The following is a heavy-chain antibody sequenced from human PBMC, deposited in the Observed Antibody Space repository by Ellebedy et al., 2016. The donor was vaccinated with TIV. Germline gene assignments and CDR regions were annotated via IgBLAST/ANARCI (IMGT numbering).Heavy chain of an antibody. CDR3: ARLHDYDDSMDWYFDV. D-gene: IGHD4-17*01. V-gene: IGHV3-48*02. CDR1: GFTFSSFS. CDR2: ISASSTTI. Sequence: GESLKISCAASGFTFSSFSMNWVRRAPGKGLEWISYISASSTTIYYADPVKGRFTISRDNAKDSLFLQMNSLRDEDTDVYYCARLHDYDDSMDWYFDVWGHGTLVTVSS. J-gene: IGHJ2*01.